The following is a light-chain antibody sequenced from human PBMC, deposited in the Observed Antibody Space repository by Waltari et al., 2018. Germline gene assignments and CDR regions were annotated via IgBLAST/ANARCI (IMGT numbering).Light chain of an antibody. CDR2: DAS. V-gene: IGKV1-5*01. Sequence: IQMTQSPSTLSASVGDRVTITCRASQTISTWLVWYQHKPGQAPKLLIYDASTIQSGVPSRFSGSGSGTEFSLTISTLQPDDFATYYCQQYQTFRTFG. J-gene: IGKJ1*01. CDR1: QTISTW. CDR3: QQYQTFRT.